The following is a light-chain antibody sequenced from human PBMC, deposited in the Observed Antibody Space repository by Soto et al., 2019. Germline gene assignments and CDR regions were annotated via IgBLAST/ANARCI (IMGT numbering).Light chain of an antibody. Sequence: QSALTQPPSVSGAPGERVTISCTGSSSDIGAGYRVRWYQQVPGTAPKLLIYDNTNRPSGVSVRFSGSKSGTSASLAISGLQAEDEADYYCSLYTSENAYVFGTGTKVTVL. CDR1: SSDIGAGYR. V-gene: IGLV1-40*01. CDR2: DNT. J-gene: IGLJ1*01. CDR3: SLYTSENAYV.